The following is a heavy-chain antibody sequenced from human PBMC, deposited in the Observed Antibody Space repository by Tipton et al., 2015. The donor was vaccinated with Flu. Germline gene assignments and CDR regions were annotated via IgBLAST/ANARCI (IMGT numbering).Heavy chain of an antibody. CDR1: GFIFDSYA. J-gene: IGHJ4*02. CDR2: ISFNGGDT. Sequence: SLRLSCVASGFIFDSYAMNWVRQAPGKGPECVAGISFNGGDTYYANFVKGRFTISRHDSKDTLYLQMDSLRAEDTAVYYCARGRKEWETGTNDWGGGLWGQGTLVTVSS. D-gene: IGHD1-26*01. V-gene: IGHV3-64*01. CDR3: ARGRKEWETGTNDWGGGL.